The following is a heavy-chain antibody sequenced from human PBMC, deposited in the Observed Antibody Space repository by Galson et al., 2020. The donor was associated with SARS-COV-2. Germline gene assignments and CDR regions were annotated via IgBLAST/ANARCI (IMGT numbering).Heavy chain of an antibody. J-gene: IGHJ4*02. CDR1: RAPIYSGGYY. CDR3: AREGYCTGGSCYGQFGY. D-gene: IGHD2-15*01. V-gene: IGHV4-31*02. CDR2: IHHTGSA. Sequence: ETSETLSLTCTVSRAPIYSGGYYWSWIRQFPGEGLAWLGYIHHTGSAFFNPSLQSRVTISVDRSKNQFSLNLNSVTAADTAVYYWAREGYCTGGSCYGQFGYWGQGTLVTVSS.